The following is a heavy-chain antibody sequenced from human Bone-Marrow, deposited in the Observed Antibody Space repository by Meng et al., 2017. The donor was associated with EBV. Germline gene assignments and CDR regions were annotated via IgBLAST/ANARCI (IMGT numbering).Heavy chain of an antibody. CDR3: ARISSGWSYYFDY. V-gene: IGHV4-59*12. CDR1: GGSISSYY. J-gene: IGHJ4*02. CDR2: IYYSGST. D-gene: IGHD6-19*01. Sequence: QVQLQESGPGLVKPSATLSLTCTVSGGSISSYYWSWIRQPPGKGLEWIGYIYYSGSTNYNPSLKSRVTISVDTSKNQFSLKLSSVTAADTAVYYCARISSGWSYYFDYWGQGTLVTVDS.